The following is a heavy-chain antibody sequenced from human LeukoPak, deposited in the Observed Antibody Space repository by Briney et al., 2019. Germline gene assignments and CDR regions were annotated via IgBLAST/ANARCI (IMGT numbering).Heavy chain of an antibody. CDR1: GFTFSSYA. D-gene: IGHD3-10*01. Sequence: GGSLRLSCAASGFTFSSYAMSWVRQAPGKGLEWVSAISGSGGSTYYADSVKGRFTISRDNSKNTLYLQMNSLRAEDTAVYYCAAAHGSGSYYENWFDPWGQGTLVTVSS. CDR3: AAAHGSGSYYENWFDP. CDR2: ISGSGGST. J-gene: IGHJ5*02. V-gene: IGHV3-23*01.